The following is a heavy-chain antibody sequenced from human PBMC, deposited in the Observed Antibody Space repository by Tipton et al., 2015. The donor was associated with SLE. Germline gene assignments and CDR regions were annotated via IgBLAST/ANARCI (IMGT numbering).Heavy chain of an antibody. J-gene: IGHJ4*02. D-gene: IGHD6-13*01. CDR3: ARGEYSSSWYPFDY. CDR1: GGSISSSSYY. Sequence: TLSLTCTVSGGSISSSSYYWGWIRRPPGKGLEWIGSIYYSGSTYYNPSLKSRVTISVDTSKNQFSLKLSSVTAADTAVYYCARGEYSSSWYPFDYWGQGTLVTVSS. V-gene: IGHV4-39*01. CDR2: IYYSGST.